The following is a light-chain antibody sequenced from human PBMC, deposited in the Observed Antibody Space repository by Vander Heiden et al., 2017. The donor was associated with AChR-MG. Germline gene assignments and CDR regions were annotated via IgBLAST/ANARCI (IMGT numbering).Light chain of an antibody. CDR3: PYSDRSNFGV. CDR2: DGN. V-gene: IGLV6-57*02. J-gene: IGLJ2*01. Sequence: NFMLTQPHSVSESPGKTVTISCIGSSGSIASNSVHWYQQRPGSDPTTVIVDGNERPSGVPDRFSCATDRSSTSALPTTSRLKTEDDAYYYCPYSDRSNFGVFGGGTKLTVL. CDR1: SGSIASNS.